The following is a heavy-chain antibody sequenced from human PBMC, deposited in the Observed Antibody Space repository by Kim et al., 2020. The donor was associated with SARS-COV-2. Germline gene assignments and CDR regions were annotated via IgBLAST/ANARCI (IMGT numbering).Heavy chain of an antibody. J-gene: IGHJ4*02. CDR2: ISNDETYK. CDR3: ARAREKSFDY. Sequence: GGSLRLSCAASGFSFSSRGIRWVRQAPGKGLEWVAVISNDETYKNYADSVKGRFTISRDNSKNTVDLQMNSLRVEDTAVYYCARAREKSFDYWGQGTLVTVSS. CDR1: GFSFSSRG. V-gene: IGHV3-30*03.